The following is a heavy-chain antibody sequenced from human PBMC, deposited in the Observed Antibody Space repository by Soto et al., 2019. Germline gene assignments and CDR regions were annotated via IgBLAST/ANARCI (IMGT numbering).Heavy chain of an antibody. CDR2: IYYSGST. J-gene: IGHJ3*02. Sequence: QVQLQESGPGLVKPSETLSLTCTVSGGSISSYYWSWIRQPPGKGLEWIGYIYYSGSTNYNPSLKSRVTMSVDTSKNQFSLKLSSVTAADTAVYYCARGFRQKDAFDIRGQGTMVTVSS. CDR1: GGSISSYY. V-gene: IGHV4-59*01. CDR3: ARGFRQKDAFDI.